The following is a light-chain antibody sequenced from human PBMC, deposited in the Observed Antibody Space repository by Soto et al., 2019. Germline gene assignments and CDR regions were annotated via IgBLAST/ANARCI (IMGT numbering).Light chain of an antibody. CDR1: SSQIGRKT. CDR2: NNN. CDR3: AAWDDSLNVSSV. Sequence: QSVRTPAPAASGTPGQRVTLSCSGSSSQIGRKTVNWYQQLPGTAPKLLIYNNNQRPSGVPDRISGSKSGTSASLAIGGLQSEDEAYYYCAAWDDSLNVSSVLGTEINVTVL. J-gene: IGLJ1*01. V-gene: IGLV1-44*01.